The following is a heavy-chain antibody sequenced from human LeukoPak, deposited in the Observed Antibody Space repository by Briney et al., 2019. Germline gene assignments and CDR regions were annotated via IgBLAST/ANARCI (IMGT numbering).Heavy chain of an antibody. J-gene: IGHJ6*04. V-gene: IGHV3-7*03. Sequence: GGSLRLSCAASGFTFSSYWMSWVRQAPGKGLEWVANIKQDGSEKYYVDPVKGRFTISRDNAKNSLYLQMNSLRAEDTAVYYCARDLRVAGDFDWLLYERYYYYGMDVWGKGTTVTVSS. D-gene: IGHD3-9*01. CDR2: IKQDGSEK. CDR1: GFTFSSYW. CDR3: ARDLRVAGDFDWLLYERYYYYGMDV.